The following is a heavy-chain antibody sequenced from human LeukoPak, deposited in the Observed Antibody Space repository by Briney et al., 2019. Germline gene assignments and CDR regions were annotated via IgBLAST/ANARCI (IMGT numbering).Heavy chain of an antibody. CDR2: ISRSGSTI. J-gene: IGHJ6*03. CDR1: GFTFSDYY. Sequence: GGSLRLSCEASGFTFSDYYMSWIRQAPGKGLEWVSYISRSGSTIYYADTVKGRFTITRDNAKNSLYLQMNSLRAEDTAVYYCAREVGVFTMVRGVIVSRYYYYYMDVWGKGTTVTISS. CDR3: AREVGVFTMVRGVIVSRYYYYYMDV. D-gene: IGHD3-10*01. V-gene: IGHV3-11*01.